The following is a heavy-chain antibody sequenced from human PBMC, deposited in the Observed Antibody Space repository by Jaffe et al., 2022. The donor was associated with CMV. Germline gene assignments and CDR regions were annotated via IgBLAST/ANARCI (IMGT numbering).Heavy chain of an antibody. CDR3: ARAGCSGGSCYWGWSNP. CDR2: IDTDGSTT. CDR1: GFTFSSYW. Sequence: EVQLVESGGGLVQPGGSLRLSCAASGFTFSSYWMHWVRQAPGKGLVWVSRIDTDGSTTTYADSVKGRFTISRDNAKNTLYLQMNSLRVEDTAVYYCARAGCSGGSCYWGWSNPWGQGILVTVSS. V-gene: IGHV3-74*01. J-gene: IGHJ5*02. D-gene: IGHD2-15*01.